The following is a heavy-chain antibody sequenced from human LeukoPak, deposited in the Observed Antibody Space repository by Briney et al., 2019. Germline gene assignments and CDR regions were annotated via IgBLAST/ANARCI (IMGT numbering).Heavy chain of an antibody. Sequence: ASVKVSCKASGYIFVTSDINWVRQADGQGLEWMGWMNPLSGNTGYAQKFQGRVTMTRDTSIETAYMELSSLRSEDTAVYYCVRSLAVDGTRAYWGQGSLVTVSS. CDR1: GYIFVTSD. D-gene: IGHD6-19*01. V-gene: IGHV1-8*01. CDR3: VRSLAVDGTRAY. J-gene: IGHJ4*02. CDR2: MNPLSGNT.